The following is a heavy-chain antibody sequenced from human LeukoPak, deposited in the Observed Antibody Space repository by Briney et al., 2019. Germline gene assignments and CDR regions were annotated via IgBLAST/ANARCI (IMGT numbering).Heavy chain of an antibody. Sequence: GGSLRLSCAASGFTFSSYSMNWVRQAPGKGLEWVAFIRYDGSNKYYADSVKGRFTISRDNSKNTLYLQMNSLRAEDTAVYYCAKDYDFWSGYMLAWGQGTLVTVSS. D-gene: IGHD3-3*01. CDR3: AKDYDFWSGYMLA. CDR2: IRYDGSNK. J-gene: IGHJ5*02. V-gene: IGHV3-30*02. CDR1: GFTFSSYS.